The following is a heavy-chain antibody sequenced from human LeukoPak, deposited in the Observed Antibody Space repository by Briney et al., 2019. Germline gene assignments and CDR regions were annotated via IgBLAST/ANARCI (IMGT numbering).Heavy chain of an antibody. J-gene: IGHJ5*02. CDR3: ARVFRGAVTSNWFDP. Sequence: PSETVSLTCTVSGGSINGYYWTWIRQPPGKGLEWIGYISDSGSTNYNPSHKSRVTMSVDSSNTEFSLRLNSVTAADTAVYYCARVFRGAVTSNWFDPWGQGTLVTVSS. V-gene: IGHV4-59*01. CDR2: ISDSGST. CDR1: GGSINGYY. D-gene: IGHD4-17*01.